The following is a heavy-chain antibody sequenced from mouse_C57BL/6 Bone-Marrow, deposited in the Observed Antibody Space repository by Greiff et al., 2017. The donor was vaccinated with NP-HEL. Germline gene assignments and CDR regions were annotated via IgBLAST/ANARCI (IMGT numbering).Heavy chain of an antibody. CDR3: ANWFAY. J-gene: IGHJ3*01. CDR1: GYSITSGYY. CDR2: ISYDGSN. Sequence: EVKLMESGPGLVKPSQSLSLTCSVTGYSITSGYYWNWIRQFPGNELEWMGYISYDGSNNYNPSLKNRISITRDTSKNQFFLKLNSVTTEDTATYYCANWFAYWGQGTLVTVSA. V-gene: IGHV3-6*01.